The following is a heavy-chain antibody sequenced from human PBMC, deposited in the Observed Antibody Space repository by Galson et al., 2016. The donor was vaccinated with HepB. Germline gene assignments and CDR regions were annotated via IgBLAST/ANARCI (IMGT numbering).Heavy chain of an antibody. V-gene: IGHV3-30-3*01. J-gene: IGHJ6*03. Sequence: SLRLSCAASGFTFSTYAMHWVRQAPGKGLEWVAGISFDGSNKYYADSVKGRFTISRDNSKNTLYLQMNSLRPEDTAVHYCARSKGYYYYYYMDVWGKGTTVTVSS. CDR3: ARSKGYYYYYYMDV. CDR1: GFTFSTYA. CDR2: ISFDGSNK.